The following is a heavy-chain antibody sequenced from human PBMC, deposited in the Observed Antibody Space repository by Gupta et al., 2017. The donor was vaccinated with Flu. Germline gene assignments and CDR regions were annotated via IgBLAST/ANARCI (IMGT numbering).Heavy chain of an antibody. D-gene: IGHD6-13*01. Sequence: QLQLQESGPGLVKPSETLSLTCTVSGGSISSSSYYWGWIRQPPGKGLEWIGSIYYSGSTYYNPSLKSRVTISVDTSKNQFSLKLSSVTAADTAVYYCARGGCIAAPCMDVWGQGTTVTVSS. J-gene: IGHJ6*02. CDR3: ARGGCIAAPCMDV. CDR1: GGSISSSSYY. V-gene: IGHV4-39*01. CDR2: IYYSGST.